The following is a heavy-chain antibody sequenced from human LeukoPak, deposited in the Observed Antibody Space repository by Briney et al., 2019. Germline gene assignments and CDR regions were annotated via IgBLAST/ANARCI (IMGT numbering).Heavy chain of an antibody. D-gene: IGHD1-26*01. CDR2: IYTSGST. CDR3: ARRSRTVGFFDY. J-gene: IGHJ4*02. V-gene: IGHV4-4*07. CDR1: GGSISTYY. Sequence: SETLSLTCSVSGGSISTYYWSWIRQSAGKGLEWIGRIYTSGSTNYNPSLKSRVTMSVDTSKNQFSLKLSSVTAADTAVYYCARRSRTVGFFDYWGQGTLVTVSS.